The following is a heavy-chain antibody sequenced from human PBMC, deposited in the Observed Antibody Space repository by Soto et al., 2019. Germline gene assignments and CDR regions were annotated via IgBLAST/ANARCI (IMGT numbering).Heavy chain of an antibody. CDR2: IYHSGNT. V-gene: IGHV4-30-2*01. CDR1: GGSISSGGYS. D-gene: IGHD6-13*01. Sequence: QLQLQESGSGLVKPSQTLSLTCGVSGGSISSGGYSWSWIRQPPGKGLEWIGYIYHSGNTYYNPSLKSRVTISVDRSKNQFSLKLSSVTAADTAVYYCARMGSYSSSWIWFDPWGQGTLVTVSS. CDR3: ARMGSYSSSWIWFDP. J-gene: IGHJ5*02.